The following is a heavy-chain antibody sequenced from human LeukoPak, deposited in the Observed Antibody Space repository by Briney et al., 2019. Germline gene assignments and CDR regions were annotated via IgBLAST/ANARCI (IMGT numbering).Heavy chain of an antibody. CDR1: GFTSSAYW. J-gene: IGHJ3*02. V-gene: IGHV3-74*01. CDR2: INSDVSTT. CDR3: AKGRGAFDI. Sequence: GGSLRLSCAASGFTSSAYWMHWVRQVPGKGLVWVSRINSDVSTTNYADSVKGRFTISRDNAKNTIYLQMNSLRAEDTAVYYCAKGRGAFDIWGQGTMVTVSS. D-gene: IGHD3-10*01.